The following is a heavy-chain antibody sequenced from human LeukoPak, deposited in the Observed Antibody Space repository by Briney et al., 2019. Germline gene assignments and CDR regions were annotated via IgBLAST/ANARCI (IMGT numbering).Heavy chain of an antibody. D-gene: IGHD3-10*01. CDR2: INIDGTST. CDR3: ARKSASGNYPLDY. CDR1: GFTFSNYW. Sequence: GGSLRLSCAASGFTFSNYWMHWVRQVPGKGLVCVSRINIDGTSTSYADSVKGRFTISRDNAKNTVFLQMSSLRAEDTALYYCARKSASGNYPLDYWGQGTLVTVSS. V-gene: IGHV3-74*01. J-gene: IGHJ4*02.